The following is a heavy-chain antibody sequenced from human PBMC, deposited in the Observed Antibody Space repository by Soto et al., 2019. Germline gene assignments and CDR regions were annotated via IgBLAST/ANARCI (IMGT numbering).Heavy chain of an antibody. CDR2: IVVGSGNT. D-gene: IGHD2-21*02. CDR1: GFTFTSSA. Sequence: GASVKVSCKASGFTFTSSAVQWVRQARGQRLEWIGWIVVGSGNTNYAQKFQERVTITSDMSTSTAYMELSSLRSEDTAVYYCAAGGPYCGGACPLDYWGQGPLVPISS. CDR3: AAGGPYCGGACPLDY. J-gene: IGHJ4*02. V-gene: IGHV1-58*01.